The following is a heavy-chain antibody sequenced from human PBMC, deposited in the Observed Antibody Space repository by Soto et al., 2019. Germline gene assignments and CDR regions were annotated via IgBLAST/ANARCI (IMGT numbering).Heavy chain of an antibody. CDR1: GFTFSSYA. V-gene: IGHV3-30-3*01. J-gene: IGHJ6*04. CDR2: ISYDGSNK. CDR3: ARETYYDFWSGPYYGMDV. Sequence: QVQLVESGGGVVQPGRSLRLSCAASGFTFSSYAMHWVRQAPGKGLEGVAVISYDGSNKYYADSVKGRFTISRDNSQNTLYLQMNSLRAEDTAVYYCARETYYDFWSGPYYGMDVWGKGTTVTVS. D-gene: IGHD3-3*01.